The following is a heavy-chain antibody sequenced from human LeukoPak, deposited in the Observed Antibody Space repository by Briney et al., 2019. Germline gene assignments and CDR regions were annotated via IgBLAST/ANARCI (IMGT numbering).Heavy chain of an antibody. V-gene: IGHV1-2*02. CDR1: GYTSTAYY. CDR2: INPNSGGT. CDR3: ARDRRKLTSSYYYYYNMDF. Sequence: GSVKVSCKTSGYTSTAYYMNWVRQAPGQGLEWMGWINPNSGGTNYAQNFQGRVTMTRDTSITTAYMELSRLKADDTALYYCARDRRKLTSSYYYYYNMDFWGQGTTVTVSS. J-gene: IGHJ6*02. D-gene: IGHD1-7*01.